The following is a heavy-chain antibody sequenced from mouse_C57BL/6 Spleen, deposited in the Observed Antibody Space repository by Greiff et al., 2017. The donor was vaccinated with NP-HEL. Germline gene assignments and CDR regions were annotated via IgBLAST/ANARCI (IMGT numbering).Heavy chain of an antibody. V-gene: IGHV1-69*01. CDR3: AILLRNYYAMDY. CDR1: GYTFTSYW. J-gene: IGHJ4*01. D-gene: IGHD1-1*01. Sequence: QVQLQQSGAELVMPGASVKLSCKASGYTFTSYWMHWVKQRPGQGLEWIGEIDPSDSYTNYNQKFKGKSTLTVDKSSSTAYMQLSSLTSEDSAVYYCAILLRNYYAMDYWGQGTSVTVSS. CDR2: IDPSDSYT.